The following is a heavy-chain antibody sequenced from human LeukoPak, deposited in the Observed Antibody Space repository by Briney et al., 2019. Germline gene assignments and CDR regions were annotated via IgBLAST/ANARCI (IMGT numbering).Heavy chain of an antibody. J-gene: IGHJ5*02. CDR1: GGSISSYY. CDR3: ARDRERRFDP. CDR2: IYYIGST. D-gene: IGHD5-24*01. V-gene: IGHV4-59*12. Sequence: SETLSLTCIVSGGSISSYYWSWIRQPPGKGREWIGYIYYIGSTNYNPSLKSRVTISVDTSKNQYSLKLSSVTAADTAVYYCARDRERRFDPWGQGILATVSS.